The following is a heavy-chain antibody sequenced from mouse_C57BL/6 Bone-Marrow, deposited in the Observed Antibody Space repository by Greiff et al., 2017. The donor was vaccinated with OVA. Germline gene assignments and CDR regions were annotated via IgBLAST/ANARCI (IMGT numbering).Heavy chain of an antibody. CDR1: GYAFSSYW. V-gene: IGHV1-80*01. Sequence: QVQLKESGAELVKPGASVKISCKASGYAFSSYWMNWVKQRPGKGLEWIGQIYPGDGDTNYNGKFKGKATLTADKSSSTAYMQLSSLTSEDSAVYFCARWSDSHWYFDVWGTGTTVTVSS. CDR3: ARWSDSHWYFDV. CDR2: IYPGDGDT. J-gene: IGHJ1*03.